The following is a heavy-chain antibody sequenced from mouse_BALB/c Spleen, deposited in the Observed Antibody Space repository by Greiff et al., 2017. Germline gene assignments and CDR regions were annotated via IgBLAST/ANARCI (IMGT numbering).Heavy chain of an antibody. CDR3: ARLWLTSSDY. J-gene: IGHJ2*01. D-gene: IGHD2-2*01. CDR2: ISSGGSYI. V-gene: IGHV5-6*01. Sequence: EVKLVESGGDLVKPGGSLKLSCAASGFTFSSYGMSWVRQTPDKRLEWVATISSGGSYIYYPDSVKGRFTISRDNAKNTLYLQMSSLKSEDTAMYYCARLWLTSSDYWGQGTTLTISS. CDR1: GFTFSSYG.